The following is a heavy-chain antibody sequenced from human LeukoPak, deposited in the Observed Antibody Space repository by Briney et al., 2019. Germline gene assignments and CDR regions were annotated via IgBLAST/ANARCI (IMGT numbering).Heavy chain of an antibody. Sequence: PSETLSLTCAVSGASISSSIHYWGWVRQPPGKGLEWIGSVYYSGSTYYNPSLKSRVTISVDTSKNQFSLKLSSVTAADTAVYYCARDPSTIAVAGTEPLYNWFDPWGQGTLVTVSS. CDR1: GASISSSIHY. D-gene: IGHD6-19*01. CDR2: VYYSGST. CDR3: ARDPSTIAVAGTEPLYNWFDP. J-gene: IGHJ5*02. V-gene: IGHV4-39*07.